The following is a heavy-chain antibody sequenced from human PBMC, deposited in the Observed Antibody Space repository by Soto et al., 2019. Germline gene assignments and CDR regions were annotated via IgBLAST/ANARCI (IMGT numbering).Heavy chain of an antibody. CDR1: GGSISGYY. CDR2: IYYSGST. D-gene: IGHD5-12*01. J-gene: IGHJ4*02. Sequence: PSETLSLTCTVAGGSISGYYWSWIRQPPGKGLEWIGYIYYSGSTNYNPSLKSRVTISVDTSKNQFSLKLSSVTAADTAVYYCARGIVATIGNYFDYWGQGTLVTVSS. V-gene: IGHV4-59*08. CDR3: ARGIVATIGNYFDY.